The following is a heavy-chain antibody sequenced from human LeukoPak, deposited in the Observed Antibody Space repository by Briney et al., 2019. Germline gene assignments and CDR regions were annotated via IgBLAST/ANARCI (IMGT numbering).Heavy chain of an antibody. Sequence: GGSLRLSCAASGFTFSSYAMHWVRQAPGKGLEWVAVISYDGSNKYYADSVKGRFTISRDNSKNTLYLQMNSLRAEDTAVYYCVGGSGSYYYYYYGMDVWGKGTTVTVSS. CDR1: GFTFSSYA. V-gene: IGHV3-30*03. CDR2: ISYDGSNK. J-gene: IGHJ6*04. D-gene: IGHD3-10*01. CDR3: VGGSGSYYYYYYGMDV.